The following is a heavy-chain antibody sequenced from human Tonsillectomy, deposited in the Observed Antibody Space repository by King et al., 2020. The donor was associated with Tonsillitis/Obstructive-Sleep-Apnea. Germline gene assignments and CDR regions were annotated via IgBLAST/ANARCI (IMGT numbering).Heavy chain of an antibody. Sequence: PLQESGPGLVKPSETLSLTCRVSGGSISTYYWSWIRQPPGKGLEWIGYIYYTGSSSYNPSLMSPLTMSVDTSKNEFSLRLTSVTAADTAVYYCARVSTSYYFAYWGRGALVTVSS. V-gene: IGHV4-59*13. CDR2: IYYTGSS. CDR1: GGSISTYY. J-gene: IGHJ4*02. CDR3: ARVSTSYYFAY.